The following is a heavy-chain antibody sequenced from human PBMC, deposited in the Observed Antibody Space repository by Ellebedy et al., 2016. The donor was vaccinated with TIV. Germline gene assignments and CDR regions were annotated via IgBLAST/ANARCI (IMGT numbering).Heavy chain of an antibody. Sequence: SETLSLTXAVYGESFSGHYWSWLRQSPGKGLEWIGEINQSGSANYNASLKSRVTISVDTSKNQFSLKLNSVTAADTAAYFCARGRAATITKPKYFDYWGQGTRVIVSS. D-gene: IGHD5-24*01. CDR2: INQSGSA. J-gene: IGHJ4*02. CDR1: GESFSGHY. V-gene: IGHV4-34*01. CDR3: ARGRAATITKPKYFDY.